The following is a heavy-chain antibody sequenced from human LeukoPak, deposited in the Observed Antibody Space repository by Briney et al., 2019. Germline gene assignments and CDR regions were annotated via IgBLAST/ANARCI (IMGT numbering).Heavy chain of an antibody. Sequence: PGGSLRLSCAASGFTFSSYDMHWVRHATGKGLEWVSAIGTAGDTYYPGSVKGRFTISRENAKNSLYLQMNSLRAGDTAVYYCARALPNDAFDIWGQGTMVTVSS. J-gene: IGHJ3*02. CDR3: ARALPNDAFDI. CDR1: GFTFSSYD. V-gene: IGHV3-13*01. CDR2: IGTAGDT.